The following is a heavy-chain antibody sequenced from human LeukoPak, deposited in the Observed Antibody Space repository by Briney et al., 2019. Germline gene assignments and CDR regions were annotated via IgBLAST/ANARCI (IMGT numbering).Heavy chain of an antibody. CDR2: IYTSGST. J-gene: IGHJ3*02. CDR1: GGSISSYY. Sequence: PSETLSLTCTVSGGSISSYYWSWIRQPAGKGLEWIGRIYTSGSTNYNPSLKSRVTMSVDTSKNQFSLKLSSVTAADTAVYYCAREEYYYDSSGSNAFDIWGQGAMVTVPS. CDR3: AREEYYYDSSGSNAFDI. V-gene: IGHV4-4*07. D-gene: IGHD3-22*01.